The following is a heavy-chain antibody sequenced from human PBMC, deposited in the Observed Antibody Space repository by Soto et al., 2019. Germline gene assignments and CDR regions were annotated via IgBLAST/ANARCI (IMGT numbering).Heavy chain of an antibody. CDR1: GGSISSGDYY. D-gene: IGHD4-17*01. CDR3: AANDYGGNSLDY. Sequence: SETLSLTCTVSGGSISSGDYYWSWIRQPPGKGLEWIGYIYYSGSTYYNPSLKSRVTISVDTSKNQFSLKLSSVTAADTAVYYCAANDYGGNSLDYWGQGTLVTVSS. V-gene: IGHV4-30-4*01. CDR2: IYYSGST. J-gene: IGHJ4*02.